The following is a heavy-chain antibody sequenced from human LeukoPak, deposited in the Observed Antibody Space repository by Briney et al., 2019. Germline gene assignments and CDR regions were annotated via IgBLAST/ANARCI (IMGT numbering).Heavy chain of an antibody. CDR2: IFHTGIT. V-gene: IGHV4-39*01. CDR3: ARLGRSIAAADY. D-gene: IGHD6-13*01. Sequence: SSETLSLTCTVSGGSISSSSYFWDWIRQPPGKGLEWIGSIFHTGITYYNPSLRSRVTMSLDTSKNQFSLNLSSVTAADTAVYYCARLGRSIAAADYWGQGTLVTVSS. CDR1: GGSISSSSYF. J-gene: IGHJ4*02.